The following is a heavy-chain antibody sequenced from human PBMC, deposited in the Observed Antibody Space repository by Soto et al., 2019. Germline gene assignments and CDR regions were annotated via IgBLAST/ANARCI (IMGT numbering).Heavy chain of an antibody. CDR2: MNPNSGDT. Sequence: ASVKVSCKAAGYTFTSYDFNWVRQAPGQGFEWMGWMNPNSGDTGYAQKFQGRVTMTRDISISTAFMELSSLRSEDTAVYYCARGPRNWGVDYWGQGTLVTVS. J-gene: IGHJ4*02. CDR1: GYTFTSYD. CDR3: ARGPRNWGVDY. D-gene: IGHD7-27*01. V-gene: IGHV1-8*01.